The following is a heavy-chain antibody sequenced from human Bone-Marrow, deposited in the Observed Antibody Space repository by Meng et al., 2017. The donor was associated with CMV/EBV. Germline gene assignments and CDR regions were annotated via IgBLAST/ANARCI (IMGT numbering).Heavy chain of an antibody. D-gene: IGHD6-6*01. J-gene: IGHJ6*02. CDR3: ARRLTAARPRAKVWYYGMDV. CDR1: GYTFTSYD. V-gene: IGHV1-8*01. CDR2: MNPNSGNT. Sequence: ASVKVSGKASGYTFTSYDINWVRQATGQGLELMGWMNPNSGNTGYAQKFQGRVTMTRNTSISTAYMELSSLRSEDTAVYYCARRLTAARPRAKVWYYGMDVWGQGTTVTVSS.